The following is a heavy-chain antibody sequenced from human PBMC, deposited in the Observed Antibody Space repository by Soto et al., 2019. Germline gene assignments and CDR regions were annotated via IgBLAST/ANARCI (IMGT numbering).Heavy chain of an antibody. D-gene: IGHD4-17*01. V-gene: IGHV4-31*03. CDR1: GGSISSGGYY. CDR2: IYYSVRT. J-gene: IGHJ4*02. CDR3: ARECGEPTVGFDS. Sequence: QVHLQESCPGLVKPSQTLSLTCTVSGGSISSGGYYWNCIRQHPGKGVEWIGYIYYSVRTYYTPSVTSRVTVTVDTSKSHGSLKLNSVTAGDPDVYDCARECGEPTVGFDSSGGGTLVTVTS.